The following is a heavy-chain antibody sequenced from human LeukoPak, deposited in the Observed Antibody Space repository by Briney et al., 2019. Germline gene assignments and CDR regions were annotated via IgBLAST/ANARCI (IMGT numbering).Heavy chain of an antibody. CDR2: IIPIFGTA. CDR3: ARSPYGDQTSPYYFDY. J-gene: IGHJ4*02. CDR1: GGTFSSYA. D-gene: IGHD4-17*01. V-gene: IGHV1-69*13. Sequence: SVKVSCKASGGTFSSYAISWVRQAPGQGLEWMGGIIPIFGTANYAQKFQGRVTITADESTSTAYMELSSLRSEDTAVYYCARSPYGDQTSPYYFDYWGQGTLVIVSS.